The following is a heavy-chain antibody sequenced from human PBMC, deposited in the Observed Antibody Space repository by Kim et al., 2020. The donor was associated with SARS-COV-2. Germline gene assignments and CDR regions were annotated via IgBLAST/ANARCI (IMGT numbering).Heavy chain of an antibody. CDR3: TRGVPGAH. Sequence: GGSLRLSCTVSGFTFADYAMTWFRQAPGKGLEWVGFIRSKAYGGTTEYAASVKGRFTISRDDSKSIAYLQMSSLKIEDTALYYCTRGVPGAHWGQGALVTVSS. J-gene: IGHJ4*02. V-gene: IGHV3-49*03. CDR1: GFTFADYA. CDR2: IRSKAYGGTT.